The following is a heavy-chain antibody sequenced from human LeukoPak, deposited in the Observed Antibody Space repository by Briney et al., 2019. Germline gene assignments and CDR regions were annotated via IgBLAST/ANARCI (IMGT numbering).Heavy chain of an antibody. D-gene: IGHD1-26*01. CDR2: INAGNGNT. Sequence: ASVKVSCKASGYTFTSYAMHWVRQAPGEKLEWTGWINAGNGNTKYSQKFQGRVTITRDTSASTAYMELSSLRSEDTAVYYCARLLVGATYDYWGQGTLVTVSS. CDR3: ARLLVGATYDY. CDR1: GYTFTSYA. J-gene: IGHJ4*02. V-gene: IGHV1-3*01.